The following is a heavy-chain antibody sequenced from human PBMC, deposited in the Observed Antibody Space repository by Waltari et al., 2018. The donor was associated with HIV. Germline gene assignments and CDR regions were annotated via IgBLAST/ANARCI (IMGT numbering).Heavy chain of an antibody. CDR3: AREKPPYDLWSDSQIWGNYGLDV. D-gene: IGHD3-3*01. Sequence: QVQLQESGPGLVKPSETLSLTCSVTGDSITGYYWTWIRQHLGKRLEWIGSMYYRGSTQYNPSLKSRVTMSLDTSRRQVSLMLTSVTAADTAIFYCAREKPPYDLWSDSQIWGNYGLDVWGPGTTVIVSS. J-gene: IGHJ6*02. V-gene: IGHV4-59*01. CDR1: GDSITGYY. CDR2: MYYRGST.